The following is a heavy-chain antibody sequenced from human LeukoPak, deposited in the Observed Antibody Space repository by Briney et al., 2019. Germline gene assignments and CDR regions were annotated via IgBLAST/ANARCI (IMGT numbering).Heavy chain of an antibody. Sequence: SVKVSCKASGGTFSSYAISWVRQAPGQGLEWMGGIIPIFGTANYAQKFQGRVTITADESTSTAYMELSSLRSEDTAVYYCARGLEQLVTGYFDYWGQGTLVTVSS. J-gene: IGHJ4*02. V-gene: IGHV1-69*13. CDR1: GGTFSSYA. CDR3: ARGLEQLVTGYFDY. CDR2: IIPIFGTA. D-gene: IGHD6-6*01.